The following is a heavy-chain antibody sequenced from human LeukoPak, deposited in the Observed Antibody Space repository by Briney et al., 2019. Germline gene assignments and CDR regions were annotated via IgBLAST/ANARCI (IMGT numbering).Heavy chain of an antibody. CDR2: INPNSGGT. D-gene: IGHD3/OR15-3a*01. CDR1: GYTFTGYY. CDR3: ARVRGDFSNYFDY. Sequence: GASVKVSCKASGYTFTGYYMHWVRQAPGQGPEWMGWINPNSGGTNYAQKFQGRVTMTRDTSISTAYMELSRLRSDDTAVYYCARVRGDFSNYFDYWGQGTLVTVSS. J-gene: IGHJ4*02. V-gene: IGHV1-2*02.